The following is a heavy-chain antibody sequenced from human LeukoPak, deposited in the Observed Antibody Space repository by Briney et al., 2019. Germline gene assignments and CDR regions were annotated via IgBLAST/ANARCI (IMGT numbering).Heavy chain of an antibody. CDR2: VKYDGSTT. Sequence: GGSLRLSCAASGFTFSAYWMHWVRQAPGKGMVWVSRVKYDGSTTTYADSVKGRFTISRDNAKNILYLQMNSLRVEDTAVYYCARDLDWLLFDYWGQGTLVTVSS. V-gene: IGHV3-74*01. D-gene: IGHD3-9*01. CDR1: GFTFSAYW. J-gene: IGHJ4*02. CDR3: ARDLDWLLFDY.